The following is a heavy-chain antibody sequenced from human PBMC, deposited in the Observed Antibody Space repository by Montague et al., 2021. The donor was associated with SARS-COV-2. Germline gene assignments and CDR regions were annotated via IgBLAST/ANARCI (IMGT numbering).Heavy chain of an antibody. CDR3: VRHPHYDGLNGPPDF. J-gene: IGHJ4*02. CDR2: VLYNKGT. CDR1: GVSVTDYY. D-gene: IGHD3-9*01. V-gene: IGHV4-59*08. Sequence: SETLSLTCTVSGVSVTDYYWSWIRQPPGKGLEWVGDVLYNKGTNFNPSLKSRVAISVDTSKNQFSLRLTSETAADTTFYHCVRHPHYDGLNGPPDFWDQGALVTVSS.